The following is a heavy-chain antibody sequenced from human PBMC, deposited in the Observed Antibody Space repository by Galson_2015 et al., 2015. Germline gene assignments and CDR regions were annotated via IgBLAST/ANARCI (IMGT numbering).Heavy chain of an antibody. V-gene: IGHV3-30*03. CDR3: ARVNIVVVVAAFAFDI. D-gene: IGHD2-15*01. CDR2: ISYDGSNK. J-gene: IGHJ3*02. CDR1: GFTFSSYG. Sequence: RLSCAASGFTFSSYGMHWVRQAPGTGLEWVAVISYDGSNKYYADSVKGRFTISRDNSKNTLYLQMNSLRAEDTAVYCCARVNIVVVVAAFAFDIWGQGTMVTVSS.